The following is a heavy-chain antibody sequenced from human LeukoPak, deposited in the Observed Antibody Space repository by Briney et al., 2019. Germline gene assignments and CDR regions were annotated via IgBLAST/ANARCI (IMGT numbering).Heavy chain of an antibody. V-gene: IGHV4-59*01. Sequence: SETLPLTCTVSGGSISSYYWSWIRQPPGKGLEWIGYIYYSGSTNYNPSLKSRVTISVDTSKNQFSLKLSSVTAADTAIYYCARGGYYGSGNDFRFDPWGQGTLVTVSS. CDR1: GGSISSYY. D-gene: IGHD3-10*01. CDR3: ARGGYYGSGNDFRFDP. CDR2: IYYSGST. J-gene: IGHJ5*02.